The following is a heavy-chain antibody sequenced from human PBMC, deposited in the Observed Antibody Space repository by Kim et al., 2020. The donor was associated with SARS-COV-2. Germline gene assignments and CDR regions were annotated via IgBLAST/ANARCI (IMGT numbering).Heavy chain of an antibody. Sequence: GGSLRLSCAASGFTFSSYGMHWVRQAPGKGLEWVAVIWYDGSNKYYADSVKGRFTISRDNSKNTLYLQMNSLRAEDTAVYYCAKMTYYYDSSGPDYWGQGTLVTVSS. J-gene: IGHJ4*02. D-gene: IGHD3-22*01. CDR3: AKMTYYYDSSGPDY. V-gene: IGHV3-33*06. CDR2: IWYDGSNK. CDR1: GFTFSSYG.